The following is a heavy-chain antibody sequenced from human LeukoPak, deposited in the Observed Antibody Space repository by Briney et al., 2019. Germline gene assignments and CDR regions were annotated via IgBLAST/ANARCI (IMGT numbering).Heavy chain of an antibody. Sequence: ASVKVSCKASAYTFTSYAMNWVRQAPGQGLEWMGWINTNTGNPTYAQGFTGRFVFSLDTSVSTAYLQISSLEAEDTAVYYRARDWWVYGTSWYEVDVWGQGIMVTVSS. D-gene: IGHD2-2*01. V-gene: IGHV7-4-1*02. J-gene: IGHJ3*01. CDR3: ARDWWVYGTSWYEVDV. CDR2: INTNTGNP. CDR1: AYTFTSYA.